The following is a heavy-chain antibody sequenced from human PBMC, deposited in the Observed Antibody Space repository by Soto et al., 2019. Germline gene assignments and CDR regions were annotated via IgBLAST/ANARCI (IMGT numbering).Heavy chain of an antibody. J-gene: IGHJ4*02. V-gene: IGHV3-48*01. CDR1: GFTFSSYS. CDR3: ARDAPPPGY. Sequence: GGSLRLSCAASGFTFSSYSMNWVRQAPGKGLEWVSYISSSSSTIYYADSVKGRFTISRDNAKNSLYLQMNSLRSDDTAVYYCARDAPPPGYWGQGTLVTVSS. CDR2: ISSSSSTI.